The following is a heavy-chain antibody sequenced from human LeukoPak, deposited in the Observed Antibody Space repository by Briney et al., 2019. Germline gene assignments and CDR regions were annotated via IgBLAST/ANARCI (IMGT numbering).Heavy chain of an antibody. CDR3: SIGSGHAFDI. Sequence: GGSLRLSCAASGFTFSSYWMHWVRQVPGKGLVWVSRINSDGSSTSYADSVKGRFTISRDNAKNTLYVQMKSLRAEDTAVYYCSIGSGHAFDIWGRGTMVTVSS. D-gene: IGHD3-10*01. CDR2: INSDGSST. J-gene: IGHJ3*02. CDR1: GFTFSSYW. V-gene: IGHV3-74*01.